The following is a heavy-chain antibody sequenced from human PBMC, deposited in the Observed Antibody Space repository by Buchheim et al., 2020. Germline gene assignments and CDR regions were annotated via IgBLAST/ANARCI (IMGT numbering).Heavy chain of an antibody. CDR3: ARDLPRTYDFWSGYKFDP. D-gene: IGHD3-3*01. CDR1: GFTFSSYG. CDR2: IWYDGSNK. V-gene: IGHV3-33*01. J-gene: IGHJ5*02. Sequence: QVQLVESGGGVVQPGRSLRLSCAASGFTFSSYGMHWVRQAPGKGLEWVAVIWYDGSNKYYADSVKGRFTISRDNSKNTLYLQMNSLRAEDTDVYYCARDLPRTYDFWSGYKFDPWGQGTL.